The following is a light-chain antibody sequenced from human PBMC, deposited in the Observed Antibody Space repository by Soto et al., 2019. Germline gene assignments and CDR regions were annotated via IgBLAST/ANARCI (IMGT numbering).Light chain of an antibody. CDR1: RSVSSN. Sequence: VLTQSPGTLSLSPGERATLSCRASRSVSSNYLGWYQQKPGQAPRLLIYGASTRATGIPARFSGSGSGTEFTLTISSLQSEDFAVYYCQQYNNWPPWTFGQGTKVEIK. CDR3: QQYNNWPPWT. V-gene: IGKV3-15*01. J-gene: IGKJ1*01. CDR2: GAS.